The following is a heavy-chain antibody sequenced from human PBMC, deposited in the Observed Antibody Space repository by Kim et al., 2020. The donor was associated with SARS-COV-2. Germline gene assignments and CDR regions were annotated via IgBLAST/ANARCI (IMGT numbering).Heavy chain of an antibody. V-gene: IGHV4-34*01. J-gene: IGHJ4*02. CDR3: ARGYYRRYFDY. D-gene: IGHD1-26*01. CDR2: INHSGST. CDR1: GGSFSGYY. Sequence: SETLSLTCAVYGGSFSGYYWSWIRQPPGKGLEWIGEINHSGSTNYNPSLKSRVTISVDTSKNQFSLKLSSVTAADTAVYYCARGYYRRYFDYWGQGTLVTVSS.